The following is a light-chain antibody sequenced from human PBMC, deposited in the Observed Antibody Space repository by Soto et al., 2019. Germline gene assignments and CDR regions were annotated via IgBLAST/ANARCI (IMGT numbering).Light chain of an antibody. CDR1: SGHSSFA. V-gene: IGLV4-69*01. CDR3: QTWGTGIV. CDR2: INSDGSH. J-gene: IGLJ2*01. Sequence: QSVLTQSPSASASLGASVKLTCTLSSGHSSFAIAWHQQQSEKGPRYLMKINSDGSHTKGDGIPDRFSGSGSGAERYLIISRLQSEDEADYYCQTWGTGIVFGGGTKLTVL.